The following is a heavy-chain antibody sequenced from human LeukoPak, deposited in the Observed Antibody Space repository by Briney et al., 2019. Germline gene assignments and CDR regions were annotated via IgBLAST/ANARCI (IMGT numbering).Heavy chain of an antibody. CDR1: GYTFTNYG. CDR2: INAYNGNT. D-gene: IGHD2-2*01. J-gene: IGHJ5*02. V-gene: IGHV1-18*01. CDR3: AREIVVVPDAMGFDP. Sequence: GASVKVSCKASGYTFTNYGITWVRQAPGQGLEWMGWINAYNGNTNHAQKLQGRVTMTRDTSTSTVYMELSGLRSEDTAVYYCAREIVVVPDAMGFDPWGQGTQVIVSS.